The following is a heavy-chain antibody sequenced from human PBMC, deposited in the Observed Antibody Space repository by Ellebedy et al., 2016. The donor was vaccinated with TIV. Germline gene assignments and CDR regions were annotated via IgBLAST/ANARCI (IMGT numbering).Heavy chain of an antibody. CDR1: GYKLTNYW. Sequence: GASLKISCRGSGYKLTNYWIGWVRQMPGKGLEWIGIIYPGDSNTMYSPSFQGQVTISADKSVSTAYLQWTSLKASDTALYFCASNYGYGVPVDFWGQGTLVIVSS. J-gene: IGHJ4*02. CDR3: ASNYGYGVPVDF. CDR2: IYPGDSNT. D-gene: IGHD5-18*01. V-gene: IGHV5-51*01.